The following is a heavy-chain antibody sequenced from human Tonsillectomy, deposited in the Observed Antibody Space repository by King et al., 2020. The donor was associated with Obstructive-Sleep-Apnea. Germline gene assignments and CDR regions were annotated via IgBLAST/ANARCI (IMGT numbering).Heavy chain of an antibody. J-gene: IGHJ4*02. CDR2: IYYSGTT. CDR1: GGSISSSSYY. V-gene: IGHV4-39*07. D-gene: IGHD6-19*01. Sequence: PLQESGPGLVKPSETLSLTCTVSGGSISSSSYYWGWIRQPPGQGLEWIGNIYYSGTTYYNPSLKSRVTISVDTSKNQFSLKLSSVTAADTAVYYCARDQSSGSFDYWGQGTLVTVSS. CDR3: ARDQSSGSFDY.